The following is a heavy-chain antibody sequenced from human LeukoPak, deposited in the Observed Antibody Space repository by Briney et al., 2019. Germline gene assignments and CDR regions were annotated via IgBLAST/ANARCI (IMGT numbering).Heavy chain of an antibody. CDR2: IIPILGIA. Sequence: VASVKVSCKASGYTFTSYAISWVRPAPGQGLGWVGRIIPILGIANYAQKFQGRVTITADKSTSTAHMELSSLRSEDTAVYYCARGLLWFGEPYFDYWGQGTLVTVSS. CDR1: GYTFTSYA. V-gene: IGHV1-69*04. J-gene: IGHJ4*02. CDR3: ARGLLWFGEPYFDY. D-gene: IGHD3-10*01.